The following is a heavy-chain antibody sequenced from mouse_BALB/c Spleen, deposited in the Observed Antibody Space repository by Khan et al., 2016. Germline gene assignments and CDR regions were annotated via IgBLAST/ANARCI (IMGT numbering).Heavy chain of an antibody. CDR1: GFSLTGFS. J-gene: IGHJ3*01. D-gene: IGHD2-4*01. Sequence: VQLQESGPGLVAPSQSLSITCTVSGFSLTGFSVNWVRQPPGKALEWLGMIWGDGSTDYNSGLKSRLSFSKDDSKRQVFLKMNSLQTGDTASYFCASSYDDDGGFAYWGQGTLVTVSA. V-gene: IGHV2-6-7*01. CDR2: IWGDGST. CDR3: ASSYDDDGGFAY.